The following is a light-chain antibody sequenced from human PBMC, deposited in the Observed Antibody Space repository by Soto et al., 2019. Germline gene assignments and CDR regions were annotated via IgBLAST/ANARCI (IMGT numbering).Light chain of an antibody. Sequence: QMTQSPSSLSASVEDRVTITYRASQYISNYLAWYQQKPGGAPKLLIYEASTLQSGVPSRFTGSGSGADFTLTISSLQPEDVAIYYCQKYNDAPRTFGQGTRVEMK. V-gene: IGKV1-27*01. CDR3: QKYNDAPRT. CDR1: QYISNY. J-gene: IGKJ1*01. CDR2: EAS.